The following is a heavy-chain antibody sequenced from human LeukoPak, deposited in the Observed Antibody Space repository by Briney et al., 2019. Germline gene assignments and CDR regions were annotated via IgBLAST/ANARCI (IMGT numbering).Heavy chain of an antibody. Sequence: SETLSLTCTVSGGSVSGFYWSWIRQPAGKGLEWIGRVYTTESTNYNPSLKSRVTMSMDTSKNQLSLELRSVTAADTAVYYCARDRFRIAAIAIYNYFDPWGQGTLVTVSS. V-gene: IGHV4-4*07. J-gene: IGHJ5*02. CDR3: ARDRFRIAAIAIYNYFDP. CDR2: VYTTEST. CDR1: GGSVSGFY. D-gene: IGHD6-13*01.